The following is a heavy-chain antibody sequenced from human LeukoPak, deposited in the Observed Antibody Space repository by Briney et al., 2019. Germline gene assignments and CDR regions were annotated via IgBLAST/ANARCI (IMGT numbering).Heavy chain of an antibody. CDR3: AKDDAWLLYGN. J-gene: IGHJ4*02. CDR2: ISPNGVIT. Sequence: GVSLRLSCAASGFIFSRHGMIWLRQSPGKALEWVSCISPNGVITYYADSVKGRFTISRDNSKGTVYLQMNSLRPEDTAVYYCAKDDAWLLYGNWGRGTLVTVSS. V-gene: IGHV3-23*01. CDR1: GFIFSRHG. D-gene: IGHD5-24*01.